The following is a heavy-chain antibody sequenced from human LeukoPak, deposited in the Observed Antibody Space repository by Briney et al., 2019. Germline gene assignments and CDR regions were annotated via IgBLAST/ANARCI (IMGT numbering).Heavy chain of an antibody. V-gene: IGHV4-30-2*01. J-gene: IGHJ4*02. CDR3: ARGAPLGASYFDY. CDR2: IYHSGST. CDR1: GGSISSGGYS. D-gene: IGHD3-3*01. Sequence: SETLSLTCAVSGGSISSGGYSWSWIRQPPGKGLEWIGYIYHSGSTYYNPSLKSRVTISVDRSKTQFSLKLSSVTAADTAVYYCARGAPLGASYFDYWGQGTLVTVSS.